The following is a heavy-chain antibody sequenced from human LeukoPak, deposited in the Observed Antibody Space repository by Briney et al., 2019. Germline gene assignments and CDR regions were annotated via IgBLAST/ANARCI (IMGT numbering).Heavy chain of an antibody. D-gene: IGHD3-22*01. CDR1: GGSISSYD. J-gene: IGHJ4*02. Sequence: SETLSLTCTVSGGSISSYDWSWIRQPAGKGLEWIGRIYTSGSTNYNPSLKSRVTMSVDTSKNQFSLKLSSVTAADTAVYYCARDWKPYYYDSSGYLDYWGEGTLVTVSS. CDR2: IYTSGST. CDR3: ARDWKPYYYDSSGYLDY. V-gene: IGHV4-4*07.